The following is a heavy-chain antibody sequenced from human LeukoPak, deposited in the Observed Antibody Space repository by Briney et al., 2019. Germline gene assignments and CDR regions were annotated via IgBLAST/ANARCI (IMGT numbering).Heavy chain of an antibody. V-gene: IGHV4-59*08. D-gene: IGHD4-23*01. J-gene: IGHJ4*02. Sequence: PSETLSLTCTVSGGSVSRHYWSWIRQPPGKGLEWIGYAIYSGSSTYNPSLKSRVTISVDTSKNQFSLNVSSVTAADTAVYYCARLGYGGDPVDYWGQGTLVIVSS. CDR1: GGSVSRHY. CDR2: AIYSGSS. CDR3: ARLGYGGDPVDY.